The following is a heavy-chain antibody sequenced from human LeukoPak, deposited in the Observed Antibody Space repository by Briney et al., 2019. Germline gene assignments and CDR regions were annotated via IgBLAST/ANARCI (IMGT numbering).Heavy chain of an antibody. V-gene: IGHV4-30-4*08. CDR2: IYYSGST. CDR1: GGSISSGDYY. CDR3: ARGFRYCSGGSCYSRGIYYYYYMDV. Sequence: PSETLSLTCTVSGGSISSGDYYWRWLHQPPGKGLEWIGYIYYSGSTYYNPSLKSRVTISVDTSKNQFSLKLSSVTAADTAVYYCARGFRYCSGGSCYSRGIYYYYYMDVWGKGTTVTVSS. D-gene: IGHD2-15*01. J-gene: IGHJ6*03.